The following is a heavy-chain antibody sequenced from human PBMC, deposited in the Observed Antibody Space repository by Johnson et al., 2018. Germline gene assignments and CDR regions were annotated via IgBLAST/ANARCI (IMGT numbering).Heavy chain of an antibody. CDR2: ISGIGAT. J-gene: IGHJ6*02. CDR3: ADAEDYYYGMDV. V-gene: IGHV3-23*04. Sequence: VQLVQSGGGLVQPGGSLRLSCAASGFTFGNYAMGWVRKAPGKGLEWVSVISGIGATYYADSVKGRFTISRDNSKSTLYLQRDSLRAADTAVYHRADAEDYYYGMDVWGQGTTVTVSS. CDR1: GFTFGNYA.